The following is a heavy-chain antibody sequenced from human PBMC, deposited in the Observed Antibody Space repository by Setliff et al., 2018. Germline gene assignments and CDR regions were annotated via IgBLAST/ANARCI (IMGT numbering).Heavy chain of an antibody. D-gene: IGHD6-13*01. CDR3: ARDTPHDPVSSNWYRNWCDP. J-gene: IGHJ5*02. CDR2: ILSSGGT. CDR1: GASISSGSNY. V-gene: IGHV4-61*09. Sequence: SETLSLTCSVSGASISSGSNYWSWIRQPAGKGVEWIGHILSSGGTNYNPSLKNRVSISLDTSKNQFSLNLNSVTAADTAVYFCARDTPHDPVSSNWYRNWCDPWGQGILVTVS.